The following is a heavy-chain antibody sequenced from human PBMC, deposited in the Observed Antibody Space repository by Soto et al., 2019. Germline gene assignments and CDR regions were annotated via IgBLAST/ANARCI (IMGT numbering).Heavy chain of an antibody. CDR3: ARVKSGSYDWFDP. CDR1: GFPFGSYW. Sequence: EVQLVESGGGLVQPGGSLRLSFAASGFPFGSYWMHWVRQAPGKGLMWVSRINTDGSRTTYADSVEGRFAISRDNAKNTVYLQMNSLRAEDTAVYYCARVKSGSYDWFDPWGQGTLVTVSS. J-gene: IGHJ5*02. V-gene: IGHV3-74*01. CDR2: INTDGSRT. D-gene: IGHD3-10*01.